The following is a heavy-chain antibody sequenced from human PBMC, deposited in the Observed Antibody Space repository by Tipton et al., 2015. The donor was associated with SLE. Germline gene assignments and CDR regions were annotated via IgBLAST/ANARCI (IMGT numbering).Heavy chain of an antibody. CDR3: ARVRSNFDY. CDR2: IRSDGSNK. J-gene: IGHJ4*02. CDR1: GFIFSSYD. Sequence: SLRLSCAASGFIFSSYDIHWVRQAPGKGLEWVAFIRSDGSNKWYADSVKGRFTISRDNAKNTLYLQMSRLRAEDTAVYYCARVRSNFDYWGQGTLVTVSS. V-gene: IGHV3-30*02.